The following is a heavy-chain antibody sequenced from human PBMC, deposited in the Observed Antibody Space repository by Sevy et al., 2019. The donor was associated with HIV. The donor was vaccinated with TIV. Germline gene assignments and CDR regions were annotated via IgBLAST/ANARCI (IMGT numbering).Heavy chain of an antibody. CDR2: IIPIFGTA. CDR3: AREGDYYDSRGYFDY. Sequence: ASVKVSCKASGGTFSSYAISWVRQAPGQGLEWMGGIIPIFGTANYARTFQGRVTITADESTSTAYMELSSLRSEDTAVYYCAREGDYYDSRGYFDYWGQGTLVTVSS. J-gene: IGHJ4*02. D-gene: IGHD3-22*01. CDR1: GGTFSSYA. V-gene: IGHV1-69*13.